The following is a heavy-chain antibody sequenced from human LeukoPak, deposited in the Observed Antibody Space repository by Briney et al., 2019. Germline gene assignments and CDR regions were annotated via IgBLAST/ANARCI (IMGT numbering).Heavy chain of an antibody. J-gene: IGHJ6*02. Sequence: PGGSLRLSCAASGFTFSSYGMHWVRQAPGKGLEWVAVIWYDGSNKYYADSVKGRFTISRDNSKNTLYLQMNSLRAEDTAVYYCAKDVGYSNFYGMDVWGQGTTVTVSS. CDR2: IWYDGSNK. D-gene: IGHD4-11*01. CDR3: AKDVGYSNFYGMDV. CDR1: GFTFSSYG. V-gene: IGHV3-33*06.